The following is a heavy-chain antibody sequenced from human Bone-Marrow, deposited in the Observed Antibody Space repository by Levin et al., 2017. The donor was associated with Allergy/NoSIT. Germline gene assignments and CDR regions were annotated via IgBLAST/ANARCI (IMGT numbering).Heavy chain of an antibody. CDR2: ISYDGSNK. J-gene: IGHJ6*02. CDR3: ARIIVVVPAAILRPLDYYYYGMDV. D-gene: IGHD2-2*02. CDR1: GFTFSSYA. Sequence: GGSLRLSCAASGFTFSSYAMHWVRQAPGKGLEWVAVISYDGSNKYYADSVKGRFTISRDNSKNTLYLQMNSLRAEDTAVYYCARIIVVVPAAILRPLDYYYYGMDVWGQGTTVTVSS. V-gene: IGHV3-30-3*01.